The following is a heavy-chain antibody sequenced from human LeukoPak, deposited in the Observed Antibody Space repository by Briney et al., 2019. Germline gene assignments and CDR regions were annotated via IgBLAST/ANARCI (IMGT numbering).Heavy chain of an antibody. D-gene: IGHD2-21*02. CDR2: ISSSGSTI. V-gene: IGHV3-11*04. Sequence: GGSLRLSCAASGFTFSDYYMSWLRQAPGKGLERVSYISSSGSTIYCADSVKGRFTISRDNAKNSLYLQMNSLRAEDTAVYYCARELAYCGGDCYSGVFDPWGQGTLVTVSS. J-gene: IGHJ5*02. CDR1: GFTFSDYY. CDR3: ARELAYCGGDCYSGVFDP.